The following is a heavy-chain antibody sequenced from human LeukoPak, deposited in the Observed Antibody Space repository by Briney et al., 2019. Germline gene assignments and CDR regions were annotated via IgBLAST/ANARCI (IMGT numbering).Heavy chain of an antibody. CDR1: GFTFSSYN. D-gene: IGHD6-13*01. V-gene: IGHV3-21*01. Sequence: PWGSLRLSCAASGFTFSSYNMNGVGQAPGKGLEWVSAISSSSSYIYYADSVKGRFAISRDNAKKSLYLQMNSLRADDRAVYYCCGSEGYGSPDNWFDPWGQGTHVTVSS. CDR2: ISSSSSYI. CDR3: CGSEGYGSPDNWFDP. J-gene: IGHJ5*02.